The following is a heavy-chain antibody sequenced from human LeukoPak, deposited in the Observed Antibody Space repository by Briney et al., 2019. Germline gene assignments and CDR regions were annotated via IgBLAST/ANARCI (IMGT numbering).Heavy chain of an antibody. D-gene: IGHD3-9*01. V-gene: IGHV3-21*01. CDR1: GFTFSSYS. CDR3: AKALEQVLRYFDWFTPTDI. J-gene: IGHJ3*02. Sequence: GGSLRLSCAASGFTFSSYSLNWVRQAPGKGLEWLSYISTSSSYIYYADSVKGRFTISRDNSKNTLYLQMNSLRAEDTAVYYCAKALEQVLRYFDWFTPTDIWGQGTMVTVSS. CDR2: ISTSSSYI.